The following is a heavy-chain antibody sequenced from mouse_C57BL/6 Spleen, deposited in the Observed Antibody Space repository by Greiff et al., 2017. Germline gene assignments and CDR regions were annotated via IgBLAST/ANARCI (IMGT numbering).Heavy chain of an antibody. J-gene: IGHJ3*01. Sequence: VKLQQPGAELVMPGASVKLSCKASGYTFTSYWMHWVKQRPGQGLEWIGEIDPSDSYTNYNQKFKGKSTLTVDKSSSTAYMQLSSLTSEDSAVYYCARNGDYYGSSYGAYWGQGTLVTVSA. CDR1: GYTFTSYW. CDR2: IDPSDSYT. V-gene: IGHV1-69*01. D-gene: IGHD1-1*01. CDR3: ARNGDYYGSSYGAY.